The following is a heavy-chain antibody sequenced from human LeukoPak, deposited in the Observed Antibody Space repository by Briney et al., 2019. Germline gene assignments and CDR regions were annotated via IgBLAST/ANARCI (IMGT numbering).Heavy chain of an antibody. Sequence: ASVKVSCKASGYTFTDYQVHWVRQAPGQGLEWMGWINPTSGGTKYAQKFQDRVTMTRDTPISTAYMELSRLTSDDTAVYYCARSRAVTGPWDMGYWGQGTLVTVSS. CDR2: INPTSGGT. CDR3: ARSRAVTGPWDMGY. CDR1: GYTFTDYQ. J-gene: IGHJ4*02. V-gene: IGHV1-2*02. D-gene: IGHD6-19*01.